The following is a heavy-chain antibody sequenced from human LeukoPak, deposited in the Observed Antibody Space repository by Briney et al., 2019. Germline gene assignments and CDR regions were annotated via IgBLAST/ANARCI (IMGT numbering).Heavy chain of an antibody. CDR2: ISYDGSNE. CDR3: VRGEYYSSSGMDV. Sequence: GRSLRLSCAASGFTFSDYGMHWVRQAPGKGLEWVAVISYDGSNEYFGDSLKGRSTISRDNSKNTLYLQMNRLRVEDTAVYYCVRGEYYSSSGMDVWGQGTTVTVSS. D-gene: IGHD3-10*01. CDR1: GFTFSDYG. J-gene: IGHJ6*02. V-gene: IGHV3-30*03.